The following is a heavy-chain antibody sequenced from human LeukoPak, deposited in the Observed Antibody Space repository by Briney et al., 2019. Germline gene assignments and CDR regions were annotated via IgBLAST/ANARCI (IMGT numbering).Heavy chain of an antibody. Sequence: ASVKVSCKASGYTFTSYGISWVRQAPGQGLEWMGWISAYNGNTNYAQKLQGRVTMTTDTSTSTAYMELRSLRSDDTAVYYCARASSYCSGGSCYPANWFDPWGQGTLVTVSS. J-gene: IGHJ5*02. D-gene: IGHD2-15*01. CDR1: GYTFTSYG. V-gene: IGHV1-18*01. CDR3: ARASSYCSGGSCYPANWFDP. CDR2: ISAYNGNT.